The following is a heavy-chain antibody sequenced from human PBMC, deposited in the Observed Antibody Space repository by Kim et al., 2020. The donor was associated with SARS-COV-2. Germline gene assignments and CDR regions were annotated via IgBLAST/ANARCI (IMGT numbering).Heavy chain of an antibody. CDR2: ISGSGGST. Sequence: GGSLRLSCAASGFTFSSYAMSWVRQAPGKGLEWVSAISGSGGSTYYADSVKGRFTISRDNSKNTLYLQMNSLRAEDTAVYYCAKAALTLWGSYRLTTTFDYWGQGTLVTVSS. V-gene: IGHV3-23*01. D-gene: IGHD3-16*02. CDR3: AKAALTLWGSYRLTTTFDY. J-gene: IGHJ4*02. CDR1: GFTFSSYA.